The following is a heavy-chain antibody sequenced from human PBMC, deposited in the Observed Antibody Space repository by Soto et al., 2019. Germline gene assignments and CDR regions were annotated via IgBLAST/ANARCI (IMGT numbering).Heavy chain of an antibody. CDR3: TKDNRPTTLPYGELDP. J-gene: IGHJ5*02. D-gene: IGHD4-17*01. Sequence: PGGSLRISCARSRFTFRDPYMSWIRQAPGKGLVWLSYNSPGSRYPAYEDSVKGRFTISRDNSKNTLYLKTNSLSAEDTAVCYCTKDNRPTTLPYGELDPWGQGTL. CDR1: RFTFRDPY. V-gene: IGHV3-11*05. CDR2: NSPGSRYP.